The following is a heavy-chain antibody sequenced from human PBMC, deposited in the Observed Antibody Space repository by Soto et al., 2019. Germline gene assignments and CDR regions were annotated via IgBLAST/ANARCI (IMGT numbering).Heavy chain of an antibody. Sequence: GASVKVSCKASGGTFSSYTISWVRQAPGQGLEWMGRIIPILGIANYAQKFQGRVTITADKSTSTAYMELSSLRSEDTAVYYCARGVPAAQYYMDVWGKGTTVTVSS. CDR2: IIPILGIA. V-gene: IGHV1-69*02. CDR1: GGTFSSYT. D-gene: IGHD2-2*01. J-gene: IGHJ6*03. CDR3: ARGVPAAQYYMDV.